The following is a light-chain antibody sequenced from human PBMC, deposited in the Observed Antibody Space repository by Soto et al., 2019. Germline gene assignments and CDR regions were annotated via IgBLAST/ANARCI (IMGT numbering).Light chain of an antibody. CDR3: MQGRHWPYT. Sequence: DVVVTQSPLSLPVTLGQPASISCRSSQSLIHSDGNTYLHWFQQRPGQSPRRLIYHVSTRDSGVQGRFSGSGSGTDFTLEISRVEAEDVGVYYCMQGRHWPYTFGPGTTVDIK. CDR1: QSLIHSDGNTY. CDR2: HVS. V-gene: IGKV2-30*02. J-gene: IGKJ3*01.